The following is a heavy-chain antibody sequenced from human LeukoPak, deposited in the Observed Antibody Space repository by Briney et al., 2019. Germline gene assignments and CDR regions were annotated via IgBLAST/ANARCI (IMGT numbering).Heavy chain of an antibody. Sequence: ASVKVSCKASGYSFPSYAITWVRQAPGHGLEWVGWISAYNGDTNYAQILQGRVTMTTDTSTNTVFMELRSLRSDDTAVYYCAREDHTWGSFDNWGQGTLVTVSS. V-gene: IGHV1-18*01. CDR3: AREDHTWGSFDN. CDR1: GYSFPSYA. J-gene: IGHJ4*02. CDR2: ISAYNGDT. D-gene: IGHD7-27*01.